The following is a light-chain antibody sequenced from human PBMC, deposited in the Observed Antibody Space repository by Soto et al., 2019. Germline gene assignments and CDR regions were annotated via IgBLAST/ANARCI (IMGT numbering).Light chain of an antibody. J-gene: IGLJ2*01. CDR2: EVS. Sequence: QSVLTQPASVSGSPGQSITISCTGTSSDVGGYNYVSWYQHHPGKAPKLMIYEVSNRPSGVSNRFSGSKSGNTASLTISGLQAEDEADYYCSSYTSSSTVVFGGGTQLTVL. CDR1: SSDVGGYNY. CDR3: SSYTSSSTVV. V-gene: IGLV2-14*01.